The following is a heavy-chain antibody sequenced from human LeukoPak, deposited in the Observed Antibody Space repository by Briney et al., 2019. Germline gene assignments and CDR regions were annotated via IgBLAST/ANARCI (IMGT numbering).Heavy chain of an antibody. D-gene: IGHD2-2*03. CDR2: ISGDGTST. CDR3: ASGYRSDS. V-gene: IGHV3-74*01. Sequence: GGSLRLSCAASGFTFSSYWMHWVRQAPGKGLVWVSRISGDGTSTNYADSVKGRFTISRDNAKHTLYLQMDSLRGEDTAVYYCASGYRSDSWGQGTLVTVSS. J-gene: IGHJ4*02. CDR1: GFTFSSYW.